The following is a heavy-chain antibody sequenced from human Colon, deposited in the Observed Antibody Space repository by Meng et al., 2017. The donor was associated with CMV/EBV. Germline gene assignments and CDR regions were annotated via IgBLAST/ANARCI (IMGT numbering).Heavy chain of an antibody. CDR1: GFTFSNYG. V-gene: IGHV3-30*02. J-gene: IGHJ6*02. CDR3: AKENCGSTSCYLGPTYYYYGMDV. CDR2: IRYDGTIE. Sequence: GESLKISCAASGFTFSNYGMHWVRQAPFKGLEWVAFIRYDGTIEYYAESVKGRFTVSRDNYKNTVHLQMNSLRPDDTAVYYCAKENCGSTSCYLGPTYYYYGMDVWGPGTTVTVSS. D-gene: IGHD2-2*01.